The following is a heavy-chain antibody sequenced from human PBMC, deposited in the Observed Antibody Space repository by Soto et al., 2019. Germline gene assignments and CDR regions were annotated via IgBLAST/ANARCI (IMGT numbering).Heavy chain of an antibody. Sequence: ASVKVSCKASGGTFSSYAISWVRQAPGQGLEWMGGIIPIFGTANYAQKFQGRVTITADESTSTAYMELSSLRSEDTAVYYCARQYSSGWRMDVWGQGTTVTVSS. CDR3: ARQYSSGWRMDV. V-gene: IGHV1-69*13. CDR1: GGTFSSYA. J-gene: IGHJ6*02. CDR2: IIPIFGTA. D-gene: IGHD6-19*01.